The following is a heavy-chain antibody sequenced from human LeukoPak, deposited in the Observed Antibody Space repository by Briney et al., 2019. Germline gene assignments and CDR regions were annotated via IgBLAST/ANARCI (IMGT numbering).Heavy chain of an antibody. CDR3: ARDISVADFWSGPRYGMDV. CDR1: GGSFTCYY. J-gene: IGHJ6*02. CDR2: INHSGST. V-gene: IGHV4-34*01. D-gene: IGHD3-3*01. Sequence: SETLSRTCAVYGGSFTCYYWSWIRQPPAKGLEWIGVINHSGSTNYNPSLKSRVTISVDTSKNQFSLKLSSVTAADTAVYYCARDISVADFWSGPRYGMDVWGQGTTVTVSS.